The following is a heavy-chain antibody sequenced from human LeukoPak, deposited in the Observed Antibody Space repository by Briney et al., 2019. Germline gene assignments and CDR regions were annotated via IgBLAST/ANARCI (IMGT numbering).Heavy chain of an antibody. J-gene: IGHJ3*02. Sequence: GGSLRLSCAASGFTFNADDMNWVRQGPRQGLEWVSGINWNGGRATYADSVKGLFTISRDNAKNSRFLQMNSLRAEDTAVYYCAKDRVHSSGYYLYDALDIWGQGTMVTVSS. V-gene: IGHV3-20*04. CDR1: GFTFNADD. D-gene: IGHD3-22*01. CDR3: AKDRVHSSGYYLYDALDI. CDR2: INWNGGRA.